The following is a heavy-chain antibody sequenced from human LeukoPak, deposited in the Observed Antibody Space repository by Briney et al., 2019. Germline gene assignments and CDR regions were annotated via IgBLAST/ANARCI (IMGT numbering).Heavy chain of an antibody. V-gene: IGHV4-59*01. CDR1: GGSISSYY. Sequence: SETLSFTCTVSGGSISSYYWSWIRQPPGKGLEWIGYIYYSGSTNYNPSLKSRVTISVDTSKNQFSLKLSSVTAADTAVYYCARLYYRVKLFDYWGQGTLVTVSS. CDR3: ARLYYRVKLFDY. D-gene: IGHD1-14*01. CDR2: IYYSGST. J-gene: IGHJ4*02.